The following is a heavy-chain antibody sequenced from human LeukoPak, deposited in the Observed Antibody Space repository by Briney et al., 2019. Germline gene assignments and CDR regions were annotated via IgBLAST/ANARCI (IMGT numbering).Heavy chain of an antibody. D-gene: IGHD3-16*01. CDR1: GFSSYS. V-gene: IGHV3-21*01. J-gene: IGHJ4*02. CDR3: ARDPWGTHAY. Sequence: GGSLRLSCAASGFSSYSLNWVRQAPGKGLEWVSSISSGSDYIYYADSVKGRFTISRDNAKNSLYLQMNSLRAGDTAIYYCARDPWGTHAYWGQGTLVTVSS. CDR2: ISSGSDYI.